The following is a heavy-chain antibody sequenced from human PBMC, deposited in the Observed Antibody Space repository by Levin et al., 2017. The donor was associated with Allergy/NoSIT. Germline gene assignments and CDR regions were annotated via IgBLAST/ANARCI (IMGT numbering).Heavy chain of an antibody. Sequence: PSETLSLTCTVSGGSISSGGYYWSWIRQHPGKGLEWIGYIYYSGSTYYNPSLKSRVTISVDTSKNQFSLKLSSVTAADTAVYYCASGDPRGETKTGYSPMFAFDIWGQGTMVTVSS. CDR1: GGSISSGGYY. D-gene: IGHD3-9*01. J-gene: IGHJ3*02. V-gene: IGHV4-31*03. CDR2: IYYSGST. CDR3: ASGDPRGETKTGYSPMFAFDI.